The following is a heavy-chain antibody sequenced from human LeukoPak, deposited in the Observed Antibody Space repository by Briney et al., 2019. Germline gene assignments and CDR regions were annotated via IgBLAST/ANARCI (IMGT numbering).Heavy chain of an antibody. CDR1: GGSFSGYY. CDR2: INHSGST. J-gene: IGHJ5*02. Sequence: PSETLSLTCAVYGGSFSGYYWSWTRQPPGKGLEWIGEINHSGSTNYNPPLKSRVTISVDTSKNQFSLKLSSVTAADTAVYYCAFSSIFGVVPRSWFDPWGQGTLVTVSS. V-gene: IGHV4-34*01. CDR3: AFSSIFGVVPRSWFDP. D-gene: IGHD3-3*01.